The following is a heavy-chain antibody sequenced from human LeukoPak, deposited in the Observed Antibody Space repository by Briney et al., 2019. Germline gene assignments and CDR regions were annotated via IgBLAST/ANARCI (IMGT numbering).Heavy chain of an antibody. D-gene: IGHD3-16*01. V-gene: IGHV4-38-2*01. CDR2: IYHSGST. CDR1: GYSIRSDYY. J-gene: IGHJ6*03. CDR3: ARVMGYYYYMDV. Sequence: TSETLSLTCAVSGYSIRSDYYWAWIRQPPEKGLEWIGNIYHSGSTYYNPSLNSRVTISVDTSKNQFSLRLSSVTAADTAVFYCARVMGYYYYMDVWGTGTTVTVSS.